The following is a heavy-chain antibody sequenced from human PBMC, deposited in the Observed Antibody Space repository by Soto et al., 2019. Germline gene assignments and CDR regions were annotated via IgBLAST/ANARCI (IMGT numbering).Heavy chain of an antibody. CDR1: GYTFTSSG. Sequence: QVQLVQSGAEVRKPGASVKVSCKASGYTFTSSGISWLRQAPGQGLEWMGWISTYNGDTNDAPKFQDRVTMTIDRSTSTAYMELRSLRSDDAAVYDCARAGAAPYYYYGMDVWGQGTRVTVSS. V-gene: IGHV1-18*01. CDR2: ISTYNGDT. D-gene: IGHD2-15*01. CDR3: ARAGAAPYYYYGMDV. J-gene: IGHJ6*02.